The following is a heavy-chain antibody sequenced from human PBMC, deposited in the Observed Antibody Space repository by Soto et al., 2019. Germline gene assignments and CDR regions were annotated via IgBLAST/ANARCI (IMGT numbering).Heavy chain of an antibody. CDR1: GFTFSSYA. V-gene: IGHV3-23*01. CDR2: ISGSGGST. Sequence: EVQLLESGGGLVQPGGSLRLSCAASGFTFSSYAMSWVRQAPGKGLEWVSAISGSGGSTYYADSVKGRFTISRDNSKNTLDLQMNSLRAEDTAVYYCAKDLFDGGYSGYEPPWFFDYWGQGTLVTVSS. J-gene: IGHJ4*02. D-gene: IGHD5-12*01. CDR3: AKDLFDGGYSGYEPPWFFDY.